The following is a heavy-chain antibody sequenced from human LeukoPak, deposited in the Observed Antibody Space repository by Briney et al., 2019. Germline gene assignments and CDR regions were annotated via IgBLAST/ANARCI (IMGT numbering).Heavy chain of an antibody. CDR3: AGQTIAARHRGYYFDY. J-gene: IGHJ4*02. V-gene: IGHV4-59*03. CDR2: MYYNGSL. D-gene: IGHD6-6*01. CDR1: VDSINNYY. Sequence: SETLSLTCTVPVDSINNYYWSWIRQPPGKGLEWIGYMYYNGSLNYNPSLKSRVTISVDRSKKQFSLKLTSVTAADTAVYYCAGQTIAARHRGYYFDYWGQGTLVTVSS.